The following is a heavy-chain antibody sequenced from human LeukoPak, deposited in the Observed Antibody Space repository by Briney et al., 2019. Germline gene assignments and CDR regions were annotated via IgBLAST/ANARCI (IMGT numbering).Heavy chain of an antibody. CDR3: ACGTTGTTPGDY. CDR2: ISGSGGST. Sequence: PGGSLRLSCAASGLTFSNHAMGWVRQAPGKGLEWISEISGSGGSTYYTDSVKGRFTISRDNSKNTLYLQMNSLRAEDTAVYYCACGTTGTTPGDYWGQGTLVTVSS. D-gene: IGHD1-1*01. CDR1: GLTFSNHA. V-gene: IGHV3-23*01. J-gene: IGHJ4*02.